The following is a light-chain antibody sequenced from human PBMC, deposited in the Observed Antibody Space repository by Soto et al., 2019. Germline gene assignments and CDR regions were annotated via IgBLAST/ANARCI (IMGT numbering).Light chain of an antibody. CDR1: QSISNF. CDR2: SAS. CDR3: QQSYNFPRT. J-gene: IGKJ1*01. V-gene: IGKV1-39*01. Sequence: DIQLTQSPSSLAASVGDRVRITCRASQSISNFLNWYQQKPGQAPKLLISSASNVQSGVPSRFSGRGSGTEFTLTISGLQPEDSASYCCQQSYNFPRTFGQGAKVDIK.